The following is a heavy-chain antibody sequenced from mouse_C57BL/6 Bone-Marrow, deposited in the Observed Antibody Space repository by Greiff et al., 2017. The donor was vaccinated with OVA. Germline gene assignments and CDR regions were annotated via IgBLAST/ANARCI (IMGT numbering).Heavy chain of an antibody. Sequence: EVKVVESEGGLVQPGSSMKLSCTASGFTFSDYYMAWVRQVPEKGLEWVANINYDGSSTYYLDSLKSRFIISRDNAKNILYLQMSSLKSEDTATYYCARDPDYYGSSWWYFDVWGTGTTVTVSS. D-gene: IGHD1-1*01. CDR3: ARDPDYYGSSWWYFDV. J-gene: IGHJ1*03. V-gene: IGHV5-16*01. CDR1: GFTFSDYY. CDR2: INYDGSST.